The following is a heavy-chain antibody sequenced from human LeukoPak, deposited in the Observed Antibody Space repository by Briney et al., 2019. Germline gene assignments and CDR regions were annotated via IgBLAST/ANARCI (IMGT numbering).Heavy chain of an antibody. CDR3: AREFPEYYYPISRVYYFDY. CDR2: IWYDGSNK. V-gene: IGHV3-33*01. J-gene: IGHJ4*02. CDR1: GFTFSSYG. Sequence: GGSLRLSCAASGFTFSSYGMHWVRQAPGKGLEWVAVIWYDGSNKYYADSVKGRFTISRDNSKNTLYLQMNSLRAEDTAVYYCAREFPEYYYPISRVYYFDYWGRGTLVTVSS. D-gene: IGHD3-10*01.